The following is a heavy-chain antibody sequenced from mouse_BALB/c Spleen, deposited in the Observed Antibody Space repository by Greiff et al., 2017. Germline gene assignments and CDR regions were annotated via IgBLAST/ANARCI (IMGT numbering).Heavy chain of an antibody. CDR1: GYTFTSYW. CDR3: ANFYDGYLFAY. J-gene: IGHJ3*01. Sequence: VQVVESGAELARPGASVKLSCKASGYTFTSYWMQWVKQRPGQGLEWIGAIYPGDGDTRYTQKFKGKATLTADKSSSTAYMQLSSLASEDSAVYYCANFYDGYLFAYWGQGTLVTVSA. D-gene: IGHD2-3*01. V-gene: IGHV1-87*01. CDR2: IYPGDGDT.